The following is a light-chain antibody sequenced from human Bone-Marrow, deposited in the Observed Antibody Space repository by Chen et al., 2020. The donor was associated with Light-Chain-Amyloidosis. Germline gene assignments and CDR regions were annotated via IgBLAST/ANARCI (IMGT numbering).Light chain of an antibody. V-gene: IGKV1-39*01. Sequence: IQMTQSPSSLSASVGDRVTITCRASQSISSYLNWYRQEPGKAPKLLIWAASSLHSGVPSRFRGSGSGTDFALSITSLQPEDFVTYYCQQTFITPWTFARGPGWKS. CDR1: QSISSY. CDR2: AAS. J-gene: IGKJ1*01. CDR3: QQTFITPWT.